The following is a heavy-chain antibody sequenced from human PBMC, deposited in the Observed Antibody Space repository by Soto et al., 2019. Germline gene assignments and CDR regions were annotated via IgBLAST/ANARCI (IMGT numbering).Heavy chain of an antibody. CDR3: ARDYTSHSWMLYYYDYYGMDV. D-gene: IGHD2-8*01. CDR2: ISAYNGNT. J-gene: IGHJ6*02. V-gene: IGHV1-18*04. CDR1: GYTFTSYG. Sequence: QVQLVQPGAEVKKTGASVKVSCKASGYTFTSYGISWVRQAPGQGLDWMGWISAYNGNTNYAQKLQGRVTMTTDTSTSTAYMEMRSLRSDDTAVYYCARDYTSHSWMLYYYDYYGMDVWGQGTTVTVSS.